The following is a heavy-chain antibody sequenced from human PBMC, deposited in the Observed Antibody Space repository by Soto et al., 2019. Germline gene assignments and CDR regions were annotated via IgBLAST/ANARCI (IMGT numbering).Heavy chain of an antibody. J-gene: IGHJ6*02. CDR3: ARATEQLALGYGMDV. CDR2: ISSSSSYI. V-gene: IGHV3-21*01. D-gene: IGHD6-6*01. CDR1: GFTFSSYS. Sequence: GGSLRLSCAASGFTFSSYSMNWVRQAPGKGLEWVSSISSSSSYIYYADSVKGRFTISRDNAKNSLYLQMNSLRAEDTAVYYCARATEQLALGYGMDVWGQGTTVTVSS.